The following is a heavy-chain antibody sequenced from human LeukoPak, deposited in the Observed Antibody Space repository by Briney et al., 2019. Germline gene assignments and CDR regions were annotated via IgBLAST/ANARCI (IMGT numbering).Heavy chain of an antibody. CDR1: GYTLTDHH. CDR2: IRPNSDGI. V-gene: IGHV1-2*02. J-gene: IGHJ4*02. Sequence: ASVEVSCKASGYTLTDHHLIWVRQAPGQGLEWMGWIRPNSDGIKYAQEFQGRVTVTRDTSISTAYMELTSLTSDDTAIYYCARDPVDGYSHYDFWGQGTLVTVSS. CDR3: ARDPVDGYSHYDF. D-gene: IGHD5-24*01.